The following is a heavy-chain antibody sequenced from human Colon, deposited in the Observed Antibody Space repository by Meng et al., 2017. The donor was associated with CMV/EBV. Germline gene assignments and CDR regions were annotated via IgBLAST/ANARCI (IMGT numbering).Heavy chain of an antibody. V-gene: IGHV3-23*01. J-gene: IGHJ6*02. D-gene: IGHD3-3*01. CDR2: INSIGDET. Sequence: GESLKISCVFSGLSFNSYAMSWVRQAPGKGLEWVATINSIGDETYYADSVKGRFIVSRDNAKNTLYLQMDSLRVDDTAMYYCADIFHFGVWGHGTTVTVSS. CDR3: ADIFHFGV. CDR1: GLSFNSYA.